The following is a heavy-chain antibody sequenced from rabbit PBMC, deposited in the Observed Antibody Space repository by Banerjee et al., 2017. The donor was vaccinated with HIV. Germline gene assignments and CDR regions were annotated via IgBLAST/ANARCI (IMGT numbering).Heavy chain of an antibody. CDR1: GFSFSSSYW. J-gene: IGHJ6*01. CDR3: VRVNATNSGVYYYYGMDL. D-gene: IGHD1-1*01. CDR2: IDPVFGST. V-gene: IGHV1S40*01. Sequence: QSLEESGGDLVKPGASLTLTCTPSGFSFSSSYWIWWVRQAPGKGLEWIGYIDPVFGSTYYASWVNGRFTISSHNAQNTLYLQLNSLTAADTATYFCVRVNATNSGVYYYYGMDLWGQGTLVTVS.